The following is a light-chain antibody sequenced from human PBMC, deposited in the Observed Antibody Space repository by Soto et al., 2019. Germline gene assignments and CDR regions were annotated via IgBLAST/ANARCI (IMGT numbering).Light chain of an antibody. V-gene: IGKV1-5*01. CDR3: QHYDAFSWT. Sequence: DIQMTQSPSTLSVSLGDRITITCRASEDIDTSLAWFQQRPGKAPKVLIAGASGLINGVTWPFSGSGSGTEFALTISSVQADDFATYFCQHYDAFSWTFGQGTKVDIK. CDR1: EDIDTS. CDR2: GAS. J-gene: IGKJ1*01.